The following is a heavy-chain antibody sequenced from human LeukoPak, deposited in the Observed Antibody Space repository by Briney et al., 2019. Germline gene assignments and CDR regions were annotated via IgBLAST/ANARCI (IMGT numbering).Heavy chain of an antibody. Sequence: QTGGSLRLFCAASGFTFSSYWMHWVRQAPGKGLVWVSRIKSDGSTNYADSVKGRFTISRDNAKNTLSLQMNSLRAEDTGVYYCARAPSEIGGYYPEYFRHWGQGTLVTVSS. D-gene: IGHD3-22*01. CDR3: ARAPSEIGGYYPEYFRH. V-gene: IGHV3-74*01. J-gene: IGHJ1*01. CDR1: GFTFSSYW. CDR2: IKSDGST.